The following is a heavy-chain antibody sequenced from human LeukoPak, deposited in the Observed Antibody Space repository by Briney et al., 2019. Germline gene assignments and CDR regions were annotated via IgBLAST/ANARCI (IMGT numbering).Heavy chain of an antibody. Sequence: ASVKVSCKASGYTFTSYGISWVRQAPGQGLEWMGWISAYNGNTNYAQKLRGRVTMTTDTSTSTAYMELRSLRSDDTAVYYCARGGTYYYDSSGYYEALDYWGQGTLVTVSS. J-gene: IGHJ4*02. CDR2: ISAYNGNT. CDR1: GYTFTSYG. V-gene: IGHV1-18*01. D-gene: IGHD3-22*01. CDR3: ARGGTYYYDSSGYYEALDY.